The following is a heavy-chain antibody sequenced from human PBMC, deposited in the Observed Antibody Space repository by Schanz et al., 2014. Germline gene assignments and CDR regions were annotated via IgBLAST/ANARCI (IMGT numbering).Heavy chain of an antibody. CDR3: ARDKGGYYPFDY. Sequence: EVQLVESGGGLVKSGGSLRLSCATSGFILTSYSMHWVRQAPGKGLEWVSSISSSSNYYYYADSVKGRFTISRDNAKNSLYLQMNSLRAEDTAVYYCARDKGGYYPFDYWGQGSLVTVSS. CDR1: GFILTSYS. D-gene: IGHD3-22*01. V-gene: IGHV3-21*01. J-gene: IGHJ4*02. CDR2: ISSSSNYY.